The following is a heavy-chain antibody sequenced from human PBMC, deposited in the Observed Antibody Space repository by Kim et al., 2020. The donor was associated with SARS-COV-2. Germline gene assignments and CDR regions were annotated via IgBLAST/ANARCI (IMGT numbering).Heavy chain of an antibody. V-gene: IGHV4-59*08. Sequence: SQTLSLTCTVSGGSISSYYWSWIRQPPGKGLEWIGYIYYSGSTNYNPSLKSRVAISVDTSKNQFSLKLSSVTAADTAVYYCARRGLGYCRGGSGYSGFDY. CDR3: ARRGLGYCRGGSGYSGFDY. D-gene: IGHD2-15*01. CDR2: IYYSGST. J-gene: IGHJ4*01. CDR1: GGSISSYY.